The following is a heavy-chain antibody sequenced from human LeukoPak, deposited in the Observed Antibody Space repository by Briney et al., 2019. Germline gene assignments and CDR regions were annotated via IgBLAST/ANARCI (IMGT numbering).Heavy chain of an antibody. Sequence: SETLSLTCTVSGGSISSYYWSWIRQPTGKGLEWIGRIYTSGSTNYNPSLKSRVTMSVDTSKNQFSLKLSSVTAADTAVYYCARDIVVVPAAMGPGYYYYMDVWGKGTTVTVSS. CDR2: IYTSGST. J-gene: IGHJ6*03. V-gene: IGHV4-4*07. CDR3: ARDIVVVPAAMGPGYYYYMDV. D-gene: IGHD2-2*01. CDR1: GGSISSYY.